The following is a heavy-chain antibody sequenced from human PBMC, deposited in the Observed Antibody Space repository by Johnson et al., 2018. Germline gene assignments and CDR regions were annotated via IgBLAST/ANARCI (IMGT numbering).Heavy chain of an antibody. CDR3: ARDQVSSGGTPFMDV. Sequence: QVQLVESGGGLVQPGGSLGLSCGASGFIFRTYGMHWVRQAPGKGREGVAIIWYDGSIDNYADSVKGRFTISRDNSKNTLYLQMNSLRAEDTAVYYCARDQVSSGGTPFMDVWGQGTAVTVSS. CDR2: IWYDGSID. CDR1: GFIFRTYG. D-gene: IGHD2-15*01. J-gene: IGHJ6*02. V-gene: IGHV3-33*01.